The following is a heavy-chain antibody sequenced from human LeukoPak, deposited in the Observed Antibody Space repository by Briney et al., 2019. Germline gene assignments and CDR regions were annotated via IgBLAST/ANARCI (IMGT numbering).Heavy chain of an antibody. CDR1: GFTFSSYW. Sequence: GGSLRLSCAASGFTFSSYWMHWVRQAPGKGLVWVSRINSDGRSTNYAESVKGRFTIPRDNAKNTLYLQMNSRRAEDTAVYYCASGRDGYNYFDSWGQGILVTVSS. J-gene: IGHJ4*02. V-gene: IGHV3-74*01. CDR2: INSDGRST. CDR3: ASGRDGYNYFDS. D-gene: IGHD5-24*01.